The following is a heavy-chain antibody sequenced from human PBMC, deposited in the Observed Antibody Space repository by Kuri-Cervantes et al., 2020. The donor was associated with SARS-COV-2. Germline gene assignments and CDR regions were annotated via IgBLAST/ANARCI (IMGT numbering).Heavy chain of an antibody. D-gene: IGHD2-2*02. CDR2: TKEDGNEK. V-gene: IGHV3-7*01. Sequence: GGSLRLSCAASGFTFSNYWMTWVRQAPGKGLEWVANTKEDGNEKYYVDSVKGRFTISRDNAKNLLYLQMNSLRAEDTAVYYCARNRYCSSTSCYMEFSFWGQGTLVTVSS. J-gene: IGHJ4*02. CDR1: GFTFSNYW. CDR3: ARNRYCSSTSCYMEFSF.